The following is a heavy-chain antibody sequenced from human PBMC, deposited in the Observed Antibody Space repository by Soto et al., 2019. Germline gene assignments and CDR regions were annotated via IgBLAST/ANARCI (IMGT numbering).Heavy chain of an antibody. CDR2: IRSKAYGGTT. Sequence: GGSLRLSCTASGFTFGDYAMSWFRQAPGKGLEWVGLIRSKAYGGTTEYAASVKGRFTISRDDSKSIAYLQMNSLKTEDTAVYYCTRLIRFLEWPPRSAGYYYYYMDVWGKGTTVTVSS. V-gene: IGHV3-49*03. CDR1: GFTFGDYA. CDR3: TRLIRFLEWPPRSAGYYYYYMDV. J-gene: IGHJ6*03. D-gene: IGHD3-3*01.